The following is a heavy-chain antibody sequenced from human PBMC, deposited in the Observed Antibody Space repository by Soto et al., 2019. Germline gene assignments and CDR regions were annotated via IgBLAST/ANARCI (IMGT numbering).Heavy chain of an antibody. Sequence: QVQLVQSGAEVKKPGSSVNVSCKASGGTFSSYTISWVRQAPGQGLEWMGRIIPILGIANHAQKCQGRVTINADKSTSTAYMELSSLSSEDTAVYYCARASYYDSSGYNFDYWGQGTLVTVSS. V-gene: IGHV1-69*02. CDR2: IIPILGIA. D-gene: IGHD3-22*01. J-gene: IGHJ4*02. CDR1: GGTFSSYT. CDR3: ARASYYDSSGYNFDY.